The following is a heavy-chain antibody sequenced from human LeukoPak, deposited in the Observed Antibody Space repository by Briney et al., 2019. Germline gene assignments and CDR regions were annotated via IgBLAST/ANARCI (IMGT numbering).Heavy chain of an antibody. D-gene: IGHD1-26*01. CDR3: ARDLGGSGGH. Sequence: ASVKVSCKASGGTFSSYAISWVRQAPGQGLEWMGRIIPILGIANYAQKLQGRVTMTTDTSTSTAYMELRSLRSDDTAVYYCARDLGGSGGHWGQGTLVTVSS. J-gene: IGHJ4*02. CDR2: IIPILGIA. V-gene: IGHV1-69*04. CDR1: GGTFSSYA.